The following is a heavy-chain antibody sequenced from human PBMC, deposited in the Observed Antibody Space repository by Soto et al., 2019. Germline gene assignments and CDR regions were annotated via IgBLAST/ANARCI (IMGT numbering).Heavy chain of an antibody. J-gene: IGHJ5*02. D-gene: IGHD6-13*01. Sequence: SETLSLTCTVSGGSISSYYWSWIRQPPGKGLEWIGYIYYSGSTNYNPSLKSRVTISVDTSKNQFSLKLSSVTAADTAVYYCAAYSSSWYNWFDPWGQGTLVTVS. CDR2: IYYSGST. V-gene: IGHV4-59*01. CDR3: AAYSSSWYNWFDP. CDR1: GGSISSYY.